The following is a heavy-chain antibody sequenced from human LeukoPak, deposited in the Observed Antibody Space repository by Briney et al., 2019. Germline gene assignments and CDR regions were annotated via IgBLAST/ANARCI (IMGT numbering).Heavy chain of an antibody. J-gene: IGHJ4*02. CDR3: AAAPIEMQQRGFDY. CDR2: IVVASGNT. D-gene: IGHD5-24*01. V-gene: IGHV1-58*02. Sequence: SVKVSCKASGFTFTNSAMQWVRQARGQRLAWIGWIVVASGNTKYAQKFQERVTITRDMSTSTAYMELSSLSPEDTAVYYCAAAPIEMQQRGFDYWGQGTLVTVSS. CDR1: GFTFTNSA.